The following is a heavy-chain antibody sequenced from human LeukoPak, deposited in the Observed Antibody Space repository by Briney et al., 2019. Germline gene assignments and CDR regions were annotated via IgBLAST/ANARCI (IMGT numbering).Heavy chain of an antibody. CDR3: AKLGSYDILTGYVDY. Sequence: PGGSLRLSCAASGFTFSNYWMSWVRQAPGKGLEWVSAISGSGGSTYYADSVKGWFTISRDNSKNTLYLQMNSLRAEDTAVYYCAKLGSYDILTGYVDYWGQGTLVTVSS. CDR2: ISGSGGST. V-gene: IGHV3-23*01. CDR1: GFTFSNYW. D-gene: IGHD3-9*01. J-gene: IGHJ4*02.